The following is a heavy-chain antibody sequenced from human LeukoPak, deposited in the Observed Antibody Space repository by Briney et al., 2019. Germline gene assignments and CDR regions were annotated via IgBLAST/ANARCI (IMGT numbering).Heavy chain of an antibody. CDR1: GYTFTGYY. V-gene: IGHV1-2*02. J-gene: IGHJ6*02. D-gene: IGHD2-2*01. Sequence: GASVKVSCKASGYTFTGYYMYWVRQAPGQGLEWMGWINPNSGGTNYAQKFQGRVTMTRDTSISTAYMELSRLRSDDTAVYYCASQLLYYYYGMDVWGQGTTVTVSS. CDR3: ASQLLYYYYGMDV. CDR2: INPNSGGT.